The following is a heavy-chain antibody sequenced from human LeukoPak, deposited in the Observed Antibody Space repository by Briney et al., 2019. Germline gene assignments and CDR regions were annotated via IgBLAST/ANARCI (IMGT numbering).Heavy chain of an antibody. Sequence: SETLSLTCTVSRGSISSYYWSCVRPPPGKGLEWIGHIYYSGSTNYNPSLKSRVTISVDTSKNQFSLKLSSVTAADTAVYYCAGVRTSYYDSSGFFDYWGQGTLVTVSS. J-gene: IGHJ4*02. CDR3: AGVRTSYYDSSGFFDY. D-gene: IGHD3-22*01. V-gene: IGHV4-59*12. CDR2: IYYSGST. CDR1: RGSISSYY.